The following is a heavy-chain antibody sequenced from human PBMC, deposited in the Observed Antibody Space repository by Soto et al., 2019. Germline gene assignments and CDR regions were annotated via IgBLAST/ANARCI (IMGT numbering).Heavy chain of an antibody. CDR3: ARDVGGVALGS. CDR1: GGTFSSQA. Sequence: QVDLVQSGAEMKKPGSSVRVSCKASGGTFSSQAFSWVRQAPGQGLEWVGGIFPMLGVEQYAQHFQGRVTITADESTNTAYMGLSSLTTEDTALYYCARDVGGVALGSWGQGTLVTVS. CDR2: IFPMLGVE. J-gene: IGHJ4*02. D-gene: IGHD3-16*01. V-gene: IGHV1-69*01.